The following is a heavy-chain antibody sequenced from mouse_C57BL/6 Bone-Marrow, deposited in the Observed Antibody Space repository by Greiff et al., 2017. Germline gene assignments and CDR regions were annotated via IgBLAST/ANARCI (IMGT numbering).Heavy chain of an antibody. CDR3: ATQGVYRDYGPVFAD. Sequence: QVQLKESGPGLVAPSQSLSITCTVSGFSLTSYGVHWVRQPPGKGLEWLVVIWSDGSTTNNSALKSRLSISTDNSKCQVFLKRNSLQTDDTAMDYCATQGVYRDYGPVFADWGKGTLVTVSA. V-gene: IGHV2-6-1*01. CDR2: IWSDGST. D-gene: IGHD2-13*01. J-gene: IGHJ3*01. CDR1: GFSLTSYG.